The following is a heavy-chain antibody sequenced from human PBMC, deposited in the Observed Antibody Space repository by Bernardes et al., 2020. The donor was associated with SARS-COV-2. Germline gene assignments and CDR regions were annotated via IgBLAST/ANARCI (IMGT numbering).Heavy chain of an antibody. CDR3: ARLEGSSRAVRFDQ. CDR2: IYPGDSDI. V-gene: IGHV5-51*01. J-gene: IGHJ4*02. Sequence: GASLKISCKGSGYTFTNSWIGWVRQMPGKGLEWMGIIYPGDSDIRYSPSFQGQIIFSADTSISTAYLQWSSLKASDTAMYYCARLEGSSRAVRFDQWGQGTLVTVSS. D-gene: IGHD6-13*01. CDR1: GYTFTNSW.